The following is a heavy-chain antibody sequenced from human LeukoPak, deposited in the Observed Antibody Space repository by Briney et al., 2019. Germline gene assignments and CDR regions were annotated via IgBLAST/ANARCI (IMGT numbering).Heavy chain of an antibody. J-gene: IGHJ4*02. Sequence: GGSLRLSCAASGFTFSSYEMNWVRQAPGKGLEWVSYISSSGSTIYYADSVKGRFTISRDNAKNSLYLQMNSLRAEDTAVYYCAKTHGSSWSIFDYWGQGTLVTVSS. V-gene: IGHV3-48*03. CDR1: GFTFSSYE. CDR3: AKTHGSSWSIFDY. CDR2: ISSSGSTI. D-gene: IGHD6-13*01.